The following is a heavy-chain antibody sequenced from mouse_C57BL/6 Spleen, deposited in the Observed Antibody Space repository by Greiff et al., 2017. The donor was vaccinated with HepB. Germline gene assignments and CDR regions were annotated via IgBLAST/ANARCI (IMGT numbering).Heavy chain of an antibody. Sequence: VQLQESGPGLVQPSQSLSITCTVSGFSLTSYGVHWVRQSPGKGLEWLGVIWSGGSTDYNAAFISRLSISKDNSKSQVFFKMNSLQADDTAIYYCARSPDYYGSSYYAMDYWGQGTSVTVSS. D-gene: IGHD1-1*01. CDR2: IWSGGST. J-gene: IGHJ4*01. V-gene: IGHV2-2*01. CDR1: GFSLTSYG. CDR3: ARSPDYYGSSYYAMDY.